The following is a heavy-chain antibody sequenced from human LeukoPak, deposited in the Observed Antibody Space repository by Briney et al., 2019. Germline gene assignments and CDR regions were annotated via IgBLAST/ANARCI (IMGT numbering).Heavy chain of an antibody. J-gene: IGHJ4*02. V-gene: IGHV5-51*01. CDR1: GYSFTNDL. CDR2: VYPSDSRT. CDR3: SRLKYFDPTHYFDY. D-gene: IGHD3-9*01. Sequence: GESLKISCKGSGYSFTNDLIGWVRQMPGKGVEWMGVVYPSDSRTKYSPSFEGQVTILVDKPMRPAVFPWSSLKAWGPACFFLSRLKYFDPTHYFDYWRQGTLVTVSS.